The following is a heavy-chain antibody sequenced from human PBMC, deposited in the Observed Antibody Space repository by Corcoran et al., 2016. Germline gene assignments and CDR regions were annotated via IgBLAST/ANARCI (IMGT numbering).Heavy chain of an antibody. CDR1: GYTFTGYY. J-gene: IGHJ4*02. D-gene: IGHD3-10*01. CDR2: INPDSGGP. V-gene: IGHV1-2*02. CDR3: AGGVLLWFGELSGY. Sequence: QVQLVQSGAEVKKPGASVKVSCKASGYTFTGYYMHWVRQAPGQGLEWMGWINPDSGGPNYAQKFPGRVTRTRDTSINTAYMELSRLRSADTAVDYCAGGVLLWFGELSGYWGQGTLDTVSS.